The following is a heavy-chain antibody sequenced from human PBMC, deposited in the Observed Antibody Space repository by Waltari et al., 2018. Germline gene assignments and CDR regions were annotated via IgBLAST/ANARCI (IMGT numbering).Heavy chain of an antibody. Sequence: QVQLVQSGAEVKKPGASVKVSCKASGYTFTSYGISWVRQAPGQGLEWMGWISAYNGNTNYAQKLQGRVTMTTDTSTSTAYMELRSLRSDDTAVYYCARDPHKYCSGGSCYMAYWGQGTLVTVSS. CDR1: GYTFTSYG. J-gene: IGHJ4*02. V-gene: IGHV1-18*01. CDR2: ISAYNGNT. CDR3: ARDPHKYCSGGSCYMAY. D-gene: IGHD2-15*01.